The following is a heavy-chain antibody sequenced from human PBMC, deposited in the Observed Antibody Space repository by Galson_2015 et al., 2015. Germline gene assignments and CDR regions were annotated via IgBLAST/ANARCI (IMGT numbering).Heavy chain of an antibody. Sequence: SVKVSCKASGYTFTSYAMHWVRQAPGQRLEWMGWINAGNGNTKYSQKFQGRVTITRDTSASTAYMELSSLRSEDTAVYYCAREKVGYCSGGSCYSYYYYYYGMDVWGQGTTVTVSS. D-gene: IGHD2-15*01. CDR2: INAGNGNT. CDR1: GYTFTSYA. V-gene: IGHV1-3*01. CDR3: AREKVGYCSGGSCYSYYYYYYGMDV. J-gene: IGHJ6*02.